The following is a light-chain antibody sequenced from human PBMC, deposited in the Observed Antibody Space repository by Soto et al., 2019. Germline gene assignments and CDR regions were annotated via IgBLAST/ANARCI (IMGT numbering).Light chain of an antibody. CDR1: QSISSY. CDR3: QQTYSTLMYT. CDR2: AAS. V-gene: IGKV1-39*01. J-gene: IGKJ2*01. Sequence: DIQMTQPPSSLSASVGDRVTITCRASQSISSYLNWYQQKPGKAPKLLIYAASSLQSGVPSRFSGSGSGTDFTLTISSLQPEDFATYYCQQTYSTLMYTFGQGTKVDSK.